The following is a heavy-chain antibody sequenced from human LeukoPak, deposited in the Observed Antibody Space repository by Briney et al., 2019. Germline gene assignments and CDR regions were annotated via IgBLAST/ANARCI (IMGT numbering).Heavy chain of an antibody. CDR2: ISSSSSYI. V-gene: IGHV3-21*01. CDR3: ARDIGVGYYFDY. Sequence: GGSLRLSCAASGFTFSSYSMNWVRQAPGKGLEWVSSISSSSSYIYYADSVKGRFTISRDNAKNSLYLQMNSLRAEDTAVYYCARDIGVGYYFDYWGQGTLSPSPQ. J-gene: IGHJ4*02. D-gene: IGHD6-19*01. CDR1: GFTFSSYS.